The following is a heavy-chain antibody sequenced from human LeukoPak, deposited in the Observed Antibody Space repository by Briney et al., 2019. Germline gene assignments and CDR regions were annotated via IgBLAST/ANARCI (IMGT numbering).Heavy chain of an antibody. CDR3: ALGSSGYDYSSYYYYMDV. CDR2: IYYSGST. Sequence: SETLSLTCTVSGGSISSSSYYWGWIRQPPGKGLEWIGSIYYSGSTYYNPSLKSRVTVSVDTSKNQFSLKLSSVTAADTAVYYCALGSSGYDYSSYYYYMDVWGKGTTVTISS. J-gene: IGHJ6*03. D-gene: IGHD5-12*01. V-gene: IGHV4-39*01. CDR1: GGSISSSSYY.